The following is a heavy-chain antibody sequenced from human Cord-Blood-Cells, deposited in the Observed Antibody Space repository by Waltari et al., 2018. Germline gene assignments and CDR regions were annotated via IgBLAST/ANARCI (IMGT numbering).Heavy chain of an antibody. CDR1: GGSISSYY. CDR2: SYYSGST. CDR3: ARDKEYQLLQGDNAFDI. D-gene: IGHD2-2*01. Sequence: QVQLQESGPGLVKPSETLSLTCTVSGGSISSYYWSWIRQPPGKGLEWIGYSYYSGSTNYNPSLKRRVTISVDTSKNQFSLKLSSVTAADTAVYYCARDKEYQLLQGDNAFDIWGQGTMVTVSS. J-gene: IGHJ3*02. V-gene: IGHV4-59*01.